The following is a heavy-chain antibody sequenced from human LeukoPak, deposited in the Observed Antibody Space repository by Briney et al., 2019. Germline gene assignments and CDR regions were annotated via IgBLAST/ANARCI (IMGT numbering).Heavy chain of an antibody. CDR1: GGTFSSYA. CDR3: ATGEPLIDSSGYFLREGLLLLDY. J-gene: IGHJ4*02. D-gene: IGHD3-22*01. Sequence: SVKVSCKASGGTFSSYAISWVRQAPGQGLEWMGGIIPIFGTANYAQKFQGRVTITADESTSTAYMELSSLRSEDTAVYYCATGEPLIDSSGYFLREGLLLLDYWGQGTLVTVSS. CDR2: IIPIFGTA. V-gene: IGHV1-69*13.